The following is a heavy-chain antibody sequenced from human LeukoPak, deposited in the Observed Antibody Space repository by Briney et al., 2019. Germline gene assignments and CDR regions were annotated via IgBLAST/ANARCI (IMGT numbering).Heavy chain of an antibody. CDR1: GFTFSGYA. CDR2: IGGSGDTT. CDR3: ASKFGESYYYYYGLDV. D-gene: IGHD3-10*01. Sequence: GGSLRLSCAASGFTFSGYAMAWVRQAPGKGLEWVSVIGGSGDTTRYADSVKGRFTISRDKSKTTLFLQMNSLRVEDMAVYYCASKFGESYYYYYGLDVWGQGTTVTVSS. J-gene: IGHJ6*02. V-gene: IGHV3-23*01.